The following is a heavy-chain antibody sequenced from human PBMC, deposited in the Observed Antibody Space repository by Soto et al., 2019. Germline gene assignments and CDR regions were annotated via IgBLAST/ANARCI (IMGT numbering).Heavy chain of an antibody. J-gene: IGHJ4*02. CDR1: GFTFSIYD. CDR2: ISGSGGST. Sequence: PGGSLRLSCAASGFTFSIYDMRWVRQAPGKGLEWVSAISGSGGSTYYADSVKGRFTISRDNSKNTLYLQMNSLRAEDTAVYYCAKDHDFWSGLAFGLFDYWGQGTLVTVSS. V-gene: IGHV3-23*01. CDR3: AKDHDFWSGLAFGLFDY. D-gene: IGHD3-3*01.